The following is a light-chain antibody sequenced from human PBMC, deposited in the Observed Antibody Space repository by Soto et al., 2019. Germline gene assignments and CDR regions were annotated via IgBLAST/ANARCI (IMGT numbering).Light chain of an antibody. CDR1: QDISNY. CDR2: GAS. J-gene: IGKJ4*01. Sequence: DIQMTQSPSSLSASVGDRVTITCQASQDISNYLNWYQQKPGKAPKLLVYGASSLETGVPSRFRGSGSGTDFTFTISSLQPEDIATYYCQHSDHLPLTFGGGTKVEIK. CDR3: QHSDHLPLT. V-gene: IGKV1-33*01.